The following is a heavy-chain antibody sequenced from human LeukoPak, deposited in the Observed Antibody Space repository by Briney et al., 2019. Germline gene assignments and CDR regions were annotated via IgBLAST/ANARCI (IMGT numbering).Heavy chain of an antibody. D-gene: IGHD2-15*01. CDR2: IYYSGST. J-gene: IGHJ4*02. CDR3: ARAPCSGGSCYPTDFDY. V-gene: IGHV4-59*01. CDR1: GGSISSYY. Sequence: SETLSLTCTVSGGSISSYYWSWIRQPPGKGLEWIGYIYYSGSTNYNPSLKSRVTISVDTSKNQFSLKLSSVTAADTAVYYCARAPCSGGSCYPTDFDYWGQGTLVTVSS.